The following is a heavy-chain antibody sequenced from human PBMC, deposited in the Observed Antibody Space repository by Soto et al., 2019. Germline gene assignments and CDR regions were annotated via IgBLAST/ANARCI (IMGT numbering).Heavy chain of an antibody. CDR3: ARSDFGYDFWSGYSKVHYFDY. V-gene: IGHV1-8*01. J-gene: IGHJ4*02. D-gene: IGHD3-3*01. Sequence: ASVKVSCKASGYTFTSYDINWVRQATGQGLEWMGWMNPNSGNTGYAQKFQGRVTMTRNTSISTAYMELSSLRSEDTAVYYCARSDFGYDFWSGYSKVHYFDYWGQGTLVTVSS. CDR2: MNPNSGNT. CDR1: GYTFTSYD.